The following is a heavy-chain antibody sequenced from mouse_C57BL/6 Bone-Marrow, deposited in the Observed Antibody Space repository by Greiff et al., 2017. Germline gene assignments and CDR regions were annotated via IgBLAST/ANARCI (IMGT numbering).Heavy chain of an antibody. CDR1: GFNIKDDY. V-gene: IGHV14-4*01. Sequence: DVHLVESGAELVRPGASVKLSCTASGFNIKDDYMHWVKQRPEQGLEWIGWIDPENGDTEYASKFQGKATITADTSSNTAYLQLSSLTSEDTAVYYCTTFYYTEYFGVWGTGTTVTVSS. J-gene: IGHJ1*03. D-gene: IGHD1-1*01. CDR3: TTFYYTEYFGV. CDR2: IDPENGDT.